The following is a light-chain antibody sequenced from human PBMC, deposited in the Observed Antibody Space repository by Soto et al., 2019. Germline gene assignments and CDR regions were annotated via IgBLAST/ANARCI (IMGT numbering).Light chain of an antibody. V-gene: IGKV1-33*01. CDR3: QQYDNLPIT. Sequence: DIQMTQSPSSLSASVGDRVTITCQASQDIKNYLNWYQQKPGKAPKLLIYDASKLDTGVPSRFRGSRSFTAFTFTISSLQPDDGATYYCQQYDNLPITFGPGTKV. CDR2: DAS. CDR1: QDIKNY. J-gene: IGKJ3*01.